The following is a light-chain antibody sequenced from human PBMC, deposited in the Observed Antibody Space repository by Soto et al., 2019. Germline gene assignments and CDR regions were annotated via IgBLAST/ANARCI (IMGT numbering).Light chain of an antibody. J-gene: IGLJ3*02. V-gene: IGLV4-60*02. CDR3: ETWGSNTHTV. CDR2: LEGSGSY. Sequence: QPVLTQSSSASASLGSSVKLTCTLSSGHSSYIIAWHQQQPGKAPRYLMKLEGSGSYHKGSGVPDRFSGSSSGADRYLTISNLQFEDEADYYCETWGSNTHTVFGGGTKVTVL. CDR1: SGHSSYI.